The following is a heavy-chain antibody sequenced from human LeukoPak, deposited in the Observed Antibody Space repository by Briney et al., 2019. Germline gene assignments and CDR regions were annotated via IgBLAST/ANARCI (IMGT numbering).Heavy chain of an antibody. CDR3: ARGRSYGDYVYYFDY. D-gene: IGHD4-17*01. CDR2: MNPNSGNT. CDR1: GYTFTSYD. V-gene: IGHV1-8*01. Sequence: ASVKVSCKASGYTFTSYDINWVRQATGHGLEWLGWMNPNSGNTGYAQKFQGRVTMTRNTSISTAYMELSSLRSEDTAVYCCARGRSYGDYVYYFDYWGQGTMVSVSS. J-gene: IGHJ4*02.